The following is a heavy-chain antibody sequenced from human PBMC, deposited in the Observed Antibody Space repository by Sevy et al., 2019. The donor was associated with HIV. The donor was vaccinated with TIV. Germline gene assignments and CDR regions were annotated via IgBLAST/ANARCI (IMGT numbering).Heavy chain of an antibody. Sequence: GGSLRLSCVASGFVFRDYGMHWVRQAPGKGVEWVAVISYGGNHRYYADSVRDRFTISRDNFKNTVFLEMNSLTVEDTAVYYWAKDSHHDITATGNNWFDSWGQGSRVTVSS. CDR2: ISYGGNHR. CDR1: GFVFRDYG. CDR3: AKDSHHDITATGNNWFDS. J-gene: IGHJ5*01. V-gene: IGHV3-30*18. D-gene: IGHD6-25*01.